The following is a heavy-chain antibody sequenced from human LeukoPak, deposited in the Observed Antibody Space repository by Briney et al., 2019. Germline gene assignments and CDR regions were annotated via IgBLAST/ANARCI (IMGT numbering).Heavy chain of an antibody. D-gene: IGHD6-19*01. CDR2: ISYDGSNK. CDR1: GFTFSSYA. CDR3: AEGQPGIAVAGSRSIDY. J-gene: IGHJ4*02. Sequence: GGSLRLSCAASGFTFSSYAMHWVRQAPGKGLVWVALISYDGSNKYHVDSVEGRFTISRDNSKNTLYLQMNSLRTEDTAVYYCAEGQPGIAVAGSRSIDYWGQGTLVTVSS. V-gene: IGHV3-30*18.